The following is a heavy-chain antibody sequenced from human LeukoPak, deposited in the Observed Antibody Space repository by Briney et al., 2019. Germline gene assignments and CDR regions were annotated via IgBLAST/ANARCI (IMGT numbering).Heavy chain of an antibody. D-gene: IGHD3-22*01. CDR2: IYSGGST. V-gene: IGHV3-53*05. J-gene: IGHJ4*02. Sequence: GGSLRLSCAASGFTVSSNYMSWVRQAPGKGLEWVSVIYSGGSTYYADSVKGRFTISRDNSKNTLYLQMNSLRAEDTAVYYCARGSDYYDSSGYYWFDYWGQGTLVTVSS. CDR3: ARGSDYYDSSGYYWFDY. CDR1: GFTVSSNY.